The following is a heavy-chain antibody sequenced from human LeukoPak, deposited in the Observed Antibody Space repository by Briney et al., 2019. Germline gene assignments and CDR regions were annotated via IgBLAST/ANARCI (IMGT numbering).Heavy chain of an antibody. Sequence: SEALSLTCTVSGGSISSGSHYWGWIRQPPGKGLEWIATIYYSGSTYYNPSLKSRVTISVDTSKNQFSLKLSSVTAADTAVYYCAGYCTSTSCYGGDAFDIWGQGTMVTVSS. CDR2: IYYSGST. J-gene: IGHJ3*02. V-gene: IGHV4-39*01. CDR3: AGYCTSTSCYGGDAFDI. D-gene: IGHD2-2*01. CDR1: GGSISSGSHY.